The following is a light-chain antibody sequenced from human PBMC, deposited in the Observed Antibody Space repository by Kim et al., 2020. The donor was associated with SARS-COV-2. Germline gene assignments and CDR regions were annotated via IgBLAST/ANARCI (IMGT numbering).Light chain of an antibody. CDR2: SAS. CDR3: QQYYLVPDT. J-gene: IGKJ2*01. CDR1: QTISIS. Sequence: DIQMTQSPSSLSASVGDRVTITCRASQTISISLNWYQQKPGKAPKVLIHSASTLQSGVPSRFSGSGSGTDFTLTIASLQPEDFATYYCQQYYLVPDTFGQGTKQEI. V-gene: IGKV1-39*01.